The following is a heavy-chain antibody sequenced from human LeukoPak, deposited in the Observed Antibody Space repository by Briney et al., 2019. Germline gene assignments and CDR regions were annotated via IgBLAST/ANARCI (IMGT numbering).Heavy chain of an antibody. J-gene: IGHJ4*02. V-gene: IGHV1-18*01. D-gene: IGHD3-10*01. CDR3: ARDLKPWYHGSGSYSFDY. CDR2: ISAYNGNT. CDR1: GYTLTSYG. Sequence: ASVKVSCKASGYTLTSYGISWVRQAPGQGLEWMGWISAYNGNTNYAQKLQGRVTVTTDTSTSTAYMELRSLRSDDTAVYYCARDLKPWYHGSGSYSFDYWGQGTLVTVST.